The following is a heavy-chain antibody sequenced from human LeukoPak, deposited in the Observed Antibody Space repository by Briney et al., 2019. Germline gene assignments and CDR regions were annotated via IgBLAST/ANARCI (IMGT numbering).Heavy chain of an antibody. CDR1: GFTLSSYG. J-gene: IGHJ4*02. D-gene: IGHD2-15*01. CDR3: AKLGACSGGSCSELVDY. Sequence: PGRSLRLSCAASGFTLSSYGKHWVRQAPGKGLEWVAVISYDGSNKYYADSVKGRFTISRDNSKNTLYLQMNSLRAEDTAVYYCAKLGACSGGSCSELVDYWGQGTLVTVSS. CDR2: ISYDGSNK. V-gene: IGHV3-30*18.